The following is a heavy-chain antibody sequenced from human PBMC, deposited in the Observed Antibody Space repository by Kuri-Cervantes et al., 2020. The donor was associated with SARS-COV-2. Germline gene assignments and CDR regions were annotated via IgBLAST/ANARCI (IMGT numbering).Heavy chain of an antibody. D-gene: IGHD3-9*01. V-gene: IGHV3-9*03. CDR2: ISWNSGSI. J-gene: IGHJ4*02. Sequence: GGSLRPSCAASGFTFDDYAMHWVRQAPGKGLEWVSGISWNSGSIGYADSLKGRFTISRDNAKNSLYLQMNSLRAEDMALYYCAKDEEYFGRPIFPGGGGGYWGQGTLVTVSS. CDR1: GFTFDDYA. CDR3: AKDEEYFGRPIFPGGGGGY.